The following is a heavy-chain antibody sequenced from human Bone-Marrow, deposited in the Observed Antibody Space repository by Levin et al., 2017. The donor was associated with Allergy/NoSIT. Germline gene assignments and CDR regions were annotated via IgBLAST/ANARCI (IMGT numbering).Heavy chain of an antibody. J-gene: IGHJ5*02. V-gene: IGHV5-51*01. CDR2: IYPGDSDT. Sequence: KVSCKGSGYSFTSYWIGWVRQMPGKGLEWMGIIYPGDSDTRYSPSFQGQVTISADKSISTAYLQWSSLKASDTAMYYCARSPGPAARDERLDPWGQGTLVTVSS. CDR3: ARSPGPAARDERLDP. D-gene: IGHD2-2*01. CDR1: GYSFTSYW.